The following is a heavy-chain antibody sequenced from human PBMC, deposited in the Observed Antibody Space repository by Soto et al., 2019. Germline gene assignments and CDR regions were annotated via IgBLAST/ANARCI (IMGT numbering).Heavy chain of an antibody. CDR1: GFMFSNHG. D-gene: IGHD1-1*01. V-gene: IGHV3-33*01. Sequence: QVQLVESGGGVVQPGRSLRLSCAASGFMFSNHGMHWVRQAPGKGLEWVAVIWSDGNNRYYAASVKGRFTTSRDNSKNTVYLQMTSLRAEDTAVYYCVRGDNWNDEASDYWGQGTLVTVSS. CDR3: VRGDNWNDEASDY. J-gene: IGHJ4*02. CDR2: IWSDGNNR.